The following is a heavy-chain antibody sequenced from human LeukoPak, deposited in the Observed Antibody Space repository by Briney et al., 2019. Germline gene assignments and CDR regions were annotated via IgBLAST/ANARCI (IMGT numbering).Heavy chain of an antibody. CDR1: GFTFSDLA. D-gene: IGHD6-19*01. CDR2: ITRNGDRK. CDR3: VNQISGWVY. J-gene: IGHJ4*02. V-gene: IGHV3-64D*06. Sequence: GGSQRLSCSAFGFTFSDLAMHWVRQAPGKGLEYVSGITRNGDRKFYADSVKGRFTISRDNSKNTLYLQMSSLNPEDTSVYYCVNQISGWVYWGQGTLVTVSS.